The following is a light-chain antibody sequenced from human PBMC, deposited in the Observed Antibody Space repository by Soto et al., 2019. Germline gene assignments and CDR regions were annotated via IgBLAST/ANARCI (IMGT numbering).Light chain of an antibody. Sequence: QPVLTQPPSVSGAPGQRVTISCTGSSSNIGAGYDVHWYQHLPGKAPKPLIYGNNNRPSGVPDRFSGSKSGTSASLAITGLQAEDEADYYCQSYDSSLSGSVVFGGGTKVTVL. CDR2: GNN. CDR3: QSYDSSLSGSVV. J-gene: IGLJ2*01. CDR1: SSNIGAGYD. V-gene: IGLV1-40*01.